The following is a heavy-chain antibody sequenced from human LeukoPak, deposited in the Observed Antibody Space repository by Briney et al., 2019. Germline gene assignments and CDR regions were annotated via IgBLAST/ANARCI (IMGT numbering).Heavy chain of an antibody. CDR3: ARDPSQSGVGTPPDY. CDR2: INPNSGGT. CDR1: GYTLTELS. V-gene: IGHV1-2*02. Sequence: ASVKVSCKVSGYTLTELSMHWVRQAPGQGLEWMGWINPNSGGTNYAQKFQGRVTMTRDTSISTAYMELSRLRSDDTAVYYCARDPSQSGVGTPPDYWGQGTLVTVSS. D-gene: IGHD1-26*01. J-gene: IGHJ4*02.